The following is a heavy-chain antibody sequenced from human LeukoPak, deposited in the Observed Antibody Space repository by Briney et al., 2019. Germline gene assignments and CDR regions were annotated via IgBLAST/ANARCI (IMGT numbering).Heavy chain of an antibody. Sequence: PSQTLSLTCTVSGGSLSSSGYYWNWIRQHPGKGLEWIGYIYYIGTTYYNPSLKSRVTMSVDTLKNESSLKLTSVTAADTAVYYCSRVGARGYGDYDYWGQGTLVTVSS. V-gene: IGHV4-31*03. D-gene: IGHD4-17*01. CDR2: IYYIGTT. J-gene: IGHJ4*02. CDR3: SRVGARGYGDYDY. CDR1: GGSLSSSGYY.